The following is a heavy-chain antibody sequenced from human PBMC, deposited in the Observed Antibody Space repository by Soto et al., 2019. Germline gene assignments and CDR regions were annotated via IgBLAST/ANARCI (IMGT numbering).Heavy chain of an antibody. V-gene: IGHV3-21*01. D-gene: IGHD2-2*01. CDR2: ISSSSSYI. J-gene: IGHJ6*02. Sequence: EVQLVESGGGLVKPGGSLRLSCAASGFTFSSYSMNWVRQAPGKGLEWVSSISSSSSYIYYADSVKGRFTISRDNAKNSLYLQMNSLRAEETAVYYCARDIVVVPAAPWCGPYYYYGMDVWGQGTTVTVSS. CDR3: ARDIVVVPAAPWCGPYYYYGMDV. CDR1: GFTFSSYS.